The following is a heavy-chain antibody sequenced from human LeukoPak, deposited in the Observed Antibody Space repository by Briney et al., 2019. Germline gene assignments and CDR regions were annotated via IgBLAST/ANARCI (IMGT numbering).Heavy chain of an antibody. J-gene: IGHJ5*02. CDR1: GFTFSSYV. V-gene: IGHV3-23*01. CDR3: AKDHAHENHWFDP. CDR2: INKNGGET. Sequence: GGSLRLSCAASGFTFSSYVMSWGRQAPGKGLEWVSTINKNGGETYYADSVKGRFTISRDNSRNTLYLQMNSLRAEDTAVYYCAKDHAHENHWFDPWGQGTLLTVSS. D-gene: IGHD2-2*01.